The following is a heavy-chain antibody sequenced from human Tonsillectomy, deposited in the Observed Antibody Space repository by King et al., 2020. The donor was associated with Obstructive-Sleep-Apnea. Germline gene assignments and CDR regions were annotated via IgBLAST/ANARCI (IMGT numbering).Heavy chain of an antibody. CDR3: ARNSNILTGYYTGYYYGMDV. CDR2: IIPIFGTA. J-gene: IGHJ6*02. Sequence: QLVQSGAEVKKPGSSVKVSCKASGGTFSNYAISWVRQAPGQGLEWMGGIIPIFGTANYAQKFQGRVTITADESTSTAYTELSSLRSEDTAVYYCARNSNILTGYYTGYYYGMDVWGQGTTVTVSS. D-gene: IGHD3-9*01. V-gene: IGHV1-69*01. CDR1: GGTFSNYA.